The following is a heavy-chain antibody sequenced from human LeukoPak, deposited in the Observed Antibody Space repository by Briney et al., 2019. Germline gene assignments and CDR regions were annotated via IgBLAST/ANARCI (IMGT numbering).Heavy chain of an antibody. Sequence: SETLSLTCAVYGGSFSGYYWSWIRQPPGKGLEWIGEINHSGSTNYNPSLKSRVTISVDPSKNQFSLKLSSVTAADTAVYYCARHLVAGTIYYYYYMDVWGKGTTVTVSS. CDR2: INHSGST. CDR1: GGSFSGYY. D-gene: IGHD6-19*01. J-gene: IGHJ6*03. V-gene: IGHV4-34*01. CDR3: ARHLVAGTIYYYYYMDV.